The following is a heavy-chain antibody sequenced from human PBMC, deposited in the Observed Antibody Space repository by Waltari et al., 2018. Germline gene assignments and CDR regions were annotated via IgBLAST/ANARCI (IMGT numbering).Heavy chain of an antibody. V-gene: IGHV1-2*02. J-gene: IGHJ4*02. D-gene: IGHD7-27*01. CDR1: RYTFSDYF. CDR2: INPNSGVT. Sequence: QVQLVQSGAEVKDPGASVKVSCKASRYTFSDYFINWVRQAPGQGLEWMGWINPNSGVTKYAQSFQGRVTMTRDTSINTVYMELSILRSDDTALYYCAAVIRPGRTLPWGYWGQGTLVTVSS. CDR3: AAVIRPGRTLPWGY.